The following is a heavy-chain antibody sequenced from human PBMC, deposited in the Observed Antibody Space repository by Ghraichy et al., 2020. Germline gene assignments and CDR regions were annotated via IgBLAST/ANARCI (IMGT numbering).Heavy chain of an antibody. CDR1: GGSISSYY. Sequence: ESLNISCTVSGGSISSYYWSWIRQPPGKGLEWIGYIYYSGSTNYNPSLKSRVTISVDTSKNQFSLKLSSVTAADTAVYYCAREYSSGGIGYWGQGTLVTVSS. V-gene: IGHV4-59*01. J-gene: IGHJ4*02. CDR2: IYYSGST. CDR3: AREYSSGGIGY. D-gene: IGHD6-19*01.